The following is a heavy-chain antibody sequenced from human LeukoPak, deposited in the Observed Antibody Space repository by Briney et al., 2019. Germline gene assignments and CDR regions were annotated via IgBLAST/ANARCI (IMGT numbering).Heavy chain of an antibody. Sequence: SETLSLTCTVSGGSISSYYWSWIRQPPGKGLEWIGYIYYSGSTNYNPSLKSRVTISVDTSKNQFSLKLSSVTAADTAVYYCARHAVGVDFDYWGQGTLVTVSS. J-gene: IGHJ4*02. CDR2: IYYSGST. CDR1: GGSISSYY. D-gene: IGHD1-26*01. V-gene: IGHV4-59*08. CDR3: ARHAVGVDFDY.